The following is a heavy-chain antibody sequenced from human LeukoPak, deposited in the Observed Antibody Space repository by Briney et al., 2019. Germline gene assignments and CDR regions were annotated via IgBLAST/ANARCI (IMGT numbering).Heavy chain of an antibody. CDR2: IRIHNRYT. V-gene: IGHV1-18*01. Sequence: ASXXVSCKASGYTFIRYGISWGRQAPGQGLEWMGCIRIHNRYTKYPPKFQRRVTMTTDTSMSTAYMDLGSLRSDDTAVYYCARRRAVAGVNWFDPWGQGTLVTVSS. CDR3: ARRRAVAGVNWFDP. J-gene: IGHJ5*02. D-gene: IGHD6-19*01. CDR1: GYTFIRYG.